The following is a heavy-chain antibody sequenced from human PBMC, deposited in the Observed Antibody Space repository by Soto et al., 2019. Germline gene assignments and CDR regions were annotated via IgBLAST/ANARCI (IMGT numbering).Heavy chain of an antibody. CDR2: LIHGGST. D-gene: IGHD3-16*01. V-gene: IGHV4-34*12. J-gene: IGHJ3*02. Sequence: SETLSLTCPIYGASLGGFHWTWLRQAPGKGLEWIGELIHGGSTNYNPSLKSRVSFSLDTSKNQFSLHLMSVTAADPAVYYCARSTLGYDYVRQTWSEVGDSFDIWGRGTMVT. CDR3: ARSTLGYDYVRQTWSEVGDSFDI. CDR1: GASLGGFH.